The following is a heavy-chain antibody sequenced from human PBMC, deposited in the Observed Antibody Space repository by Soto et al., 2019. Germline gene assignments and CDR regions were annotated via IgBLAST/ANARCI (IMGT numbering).Heavy chain of an antibody. CDR2: MSYDGRNI. D-gene: IGHD7-27*01. J-gene: IGHJ4*01. V-gene: IGHV3-30*04. CDR1: GFTFSSYA. Sequence: GGSLRLSCAASGFTFSSYAMSWVRQAPGKGLEWMAVMSYDGRNIYYADSVKGRFTISRDNSKSTLYLQMSRLRAEDTAVYYCARVPGDSFDYFDSWGHGTLVTVSS. CDR3: ARVPGDSFDYFDS.